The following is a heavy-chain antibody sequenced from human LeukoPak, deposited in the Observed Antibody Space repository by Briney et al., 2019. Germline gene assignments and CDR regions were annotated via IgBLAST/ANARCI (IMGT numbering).Heavy chain of an antibody. V-gene: IGHV3-11*01. Sequence: GGSLRLSCAASGFTFSDYYMSWIRQAPGKGLEWVSYISSSGSTIYYADSVKGRFTISRDNAKNSLYLQMSSLRVEDTAVYYCARELRFGGSIDYWGQGTLVTVSS. CDR3: ARELRFGGSIDY. D-gene: IGHD3-10*01. CDR2: ISSSGSTI. CDR1: GFTFSDYY. J-gene: IGHJ4*02.